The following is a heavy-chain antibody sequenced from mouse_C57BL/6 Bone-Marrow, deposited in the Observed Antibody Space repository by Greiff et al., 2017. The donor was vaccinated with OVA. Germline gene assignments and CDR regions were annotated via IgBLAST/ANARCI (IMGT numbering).Heavy chain of an antibody. Sequence: EVQRVESGEGLVKPGGSLKLSCAASGFTFSSYAMSWVRQTPEKRLEWVAYISSGGDYIYYADTVKGRFTISRDNARNTLYLQMSSLKSEDTAMYYCTRDQGYDGYYGRFAYWGQGTLVTVSA. D-gene: IGHD2-3*01. CDR1: GFTFSSYA. CDR3: TRDQGYDGYYGRFAY. V-gene: IGHV5-9-1*02. CDR2: ISSGGDYI. J-gene: IGHJ3*01.